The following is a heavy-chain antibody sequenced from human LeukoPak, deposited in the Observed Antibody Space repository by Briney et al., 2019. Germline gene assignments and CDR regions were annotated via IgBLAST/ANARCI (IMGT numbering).Heavy chain of an antibody. Sequence: SVKVSCKASGGTFISYAISWVRQAPGQGLEWMGGIIPIFGTANYAQKFQGRVTITADESTSTAYMELSSLRSEDTAVYYCAREGSGYYYLFDYWGQGTLVTVSS. CDR3: AREGSGYYYLFDY. J-gene: IGHJ4*02. V-gene: IGHV1-69*13. D-gene: IGHD3-22*01. CDR1: GGTFISYA. CDR2: IIPIFGTA.